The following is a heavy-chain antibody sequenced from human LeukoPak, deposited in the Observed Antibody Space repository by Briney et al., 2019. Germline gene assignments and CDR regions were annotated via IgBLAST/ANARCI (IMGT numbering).Heavy chain of an antibody. CDR1: GFTFSTYW. J-gene: IGHJ4*02. CDR2: TNADGSST. V-gene: IGHV3-74*01. CDR3: ARGGLEPVDY. D-gene: IGHD1-1*01. Sequence: GGSLRLSCAASGFTFSTYWMHWVRQAPGKGLVWVSRTNADGSSTSYADSVKGRFTISRDNAKNTLYLQMNSPRADDTAVYYCARGGLEPVDYWGQGTLVTVSS.